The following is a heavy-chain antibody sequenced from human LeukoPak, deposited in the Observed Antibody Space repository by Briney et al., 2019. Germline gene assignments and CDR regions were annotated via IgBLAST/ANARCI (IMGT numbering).Heavy chain of an antibody. CDR2: ISSSGSTI. V-gene: IGHV3-48*03. CDR1: GFTFSSYE. Sequence: GGSLRLSCAASGFTFSSYEMNWVRQAPGKGLEWVSYISSSGSTIYYADSVKGRFTISRDNAKNSLYLQMNSLRAEDTAVYYCARRLWTVRGVIYDYWGQGTLVTVSS. J-gene: IGHJ4*02. CDR3: ARRLWTVRGVIYDY. D-gene: IGHD3-10*01.